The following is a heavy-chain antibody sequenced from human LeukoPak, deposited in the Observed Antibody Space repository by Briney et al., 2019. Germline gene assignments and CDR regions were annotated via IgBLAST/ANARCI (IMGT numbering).Heavy chain of an antibody. V-gene: IGHV3-15*01. CDR2: IKSKTDGGTT. Sequence: GGSLRLSCAASGFTFSNAWMSWVRQAPGKGLEWVGRIKSKTDGGTTDYAAPVKGRFTISRDDSKNTLYLQMNSMKTEDTAVYYCTTDLFIVVVVSPWGQGTLVTVSS. J-gene: IGHJ4*02. CDR1: GFTFSNAW. CDR3: TTDLFIVVVVSP. D-gene: IGHD2-15*01.